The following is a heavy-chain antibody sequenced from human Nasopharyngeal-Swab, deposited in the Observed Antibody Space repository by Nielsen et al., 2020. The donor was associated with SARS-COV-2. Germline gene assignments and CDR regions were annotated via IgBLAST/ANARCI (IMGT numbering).Heavy chain of an antibody. D-gene: IGHD2-15*01. CDR2: ISYDGSNK. V-gene: IGHV3-30-3*01. J-gene: IGHJ6*02. Sequence: VRQAPGKGLEWVAVISYDGSNKYYADSVKGRFTISRDNSKNTLYLQMNSLRAEDTAVYYCARDHLYCSGGSCYRNYYDMDVWGQGTTVTVSS. CDR3: ARDHLYCSGGSCYRNYYDMDV.